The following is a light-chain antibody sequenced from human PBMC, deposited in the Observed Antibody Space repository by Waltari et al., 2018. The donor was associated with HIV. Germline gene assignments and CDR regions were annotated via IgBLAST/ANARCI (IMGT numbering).Light chain of an antibody. V-gene: IGLV2-8*01. CDR3: SSYAGSIWV. Sequence: QSALTQPPSASGSPGQSVTISCTGTSSDGGGYNYVSWYQQHPGKAPKLMIYEVSKRPSGVPDRFSGSKSGNTASLTVSGLQAEDEADYYCSSYAGSIWVFGGGTKLTVL. CDR2: EVS. CDR1: SSDGGGYNY. J-gene: IGLJ3*02.